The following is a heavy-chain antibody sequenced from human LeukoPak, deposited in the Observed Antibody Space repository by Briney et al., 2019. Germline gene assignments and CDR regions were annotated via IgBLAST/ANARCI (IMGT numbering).Heavy chain of an antibody. CDR2: ISSSGSTI. CDR1: GFTFSDYY. D-gene: IGHD4-17*01. Sequence: PGGSLRLSCAASGFTFSDYYMSWIRQAPGKGLEWVSYISSSGSTIYYADSVKGRFTISRDNAKNSLYLQMNSLRAEDTAVYYCARDHKNDYGDSELYYYYYMDVWGKGTTVTVSS. V-gene: IGHV3-11*01. CDR3: ARDHKNDYGDSELYYYYYMDV. J-gene: IGHJ6*03.